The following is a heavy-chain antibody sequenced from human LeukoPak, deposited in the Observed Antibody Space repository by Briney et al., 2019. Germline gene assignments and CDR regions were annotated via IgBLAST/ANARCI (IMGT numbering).Heavy chain of an antibody. CDR1: GFTFSSFE. CDR3: AKGFRDTAMFLDD. J-gene: IGHJ4*02. Sequence: GGSLRLSCTASGFTFSSFEMNWVRLAPGKGMERISCISGSGSTVYYADSVKGRFTISRDNAKNSLYLQMNSLRAEDTAVYYCAKGFRDTAMFLDDWGQGTLVTVSS. V-gene: IGHV3-48*03. CDR2: ISGSGSTV. D-gene: IGHD5-18*01.